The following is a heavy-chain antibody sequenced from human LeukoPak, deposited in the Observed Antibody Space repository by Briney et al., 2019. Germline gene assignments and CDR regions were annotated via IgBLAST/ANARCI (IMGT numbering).Heavy chain of an antibody. J-gene: IGHJ4*02. D-gene: IGHD2-2*02. V-gene: IGHV4-39*07. CDR1: GGSISSSSHY. CDR2: IYYSGST. Sequence: PSETLSLTCSVSGGSISSSSHYWGWIRQPPGKGLEWIGNIYYSGSTYYNPSLKSQVTISVDTSKNQFSLKLSSVTAADTAVYYCARVKVAAAAIDYWGQGTLVTVSS. CDR3: ARVKVAAAAIDY.